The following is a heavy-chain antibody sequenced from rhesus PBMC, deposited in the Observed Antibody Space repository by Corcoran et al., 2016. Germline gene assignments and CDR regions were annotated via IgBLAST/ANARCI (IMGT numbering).Heavy chain of an antibody. V-gene: IGHV4-93*02. Sequence: QVQLQESGPAVVKPSETLSLTCAVSGGSIRSSNWWSWIRQSPGKGLVWIGGIYGSGGSTEYNPSLKRRVNISIDTSQNQFSLKLSSGTAADTAVYYCARHPYWGGFDYWGQGVLVTVSS. CDR1: GGSIRSSNW. J-gene: IGHJ4*01. CDR2: IYGSGGST. D-gene: IGHD3-34*01. CDR3: ARHPYWGGFDY.